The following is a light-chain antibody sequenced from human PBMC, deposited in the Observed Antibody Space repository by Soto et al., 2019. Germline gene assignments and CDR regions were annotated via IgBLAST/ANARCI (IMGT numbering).Light chain of an antibody. Sequence: EIVLTQSPGTLSLSPGERATLSCRASQSVSSSYLAWYQQKPGQAPRLLIYGASSRATGIPDRFSASGSGTDFTLTISRLEAEDFAVYYGQQYGSSSMTFGQGTKVEIK. V-gene: IGKV3-20*01. CDR2: GAS. CDR1: QSVSSSY. CDR3: QQYGSSSMT. J-gene: IGKJ1*01.